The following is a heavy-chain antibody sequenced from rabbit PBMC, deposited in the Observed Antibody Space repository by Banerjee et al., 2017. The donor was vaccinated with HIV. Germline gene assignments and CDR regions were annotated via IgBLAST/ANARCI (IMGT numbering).Heavy chain of an antibody. Sequence: QSLEESGGDLVKPGASLTLTCTASGFSFSSSYYMCWVRQAPGKGLECIACIYGGSSGSTYYASWAKGRFTISKTSSTTVTLQMTSLTAADTATYFCARGSAAMTMVITGFYFNLRGQGTLVTVS. CDR2: IYGGSSGST. CDR1: GFSFSSSYY. V-gene: IGHV1S40*01. D-gene: IGHD2-1*01. J-gene: IGHJ4*01. CDR3: ARGSAAMTMVITGFYFNL.